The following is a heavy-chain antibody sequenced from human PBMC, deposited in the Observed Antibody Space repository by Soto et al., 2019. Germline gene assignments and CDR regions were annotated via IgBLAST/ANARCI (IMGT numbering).Heavy chain of an antibody. J-gene: IGHJ3*01. CDR3: VKTFYHGGSRAFGV. CDR1: GFTLVEYA. CDR2: IPPDAGPR. Sequence: PGGSLRLSCAASGFTLVEYAMSWVLQAPGKGLEWVSGIPPDAGPRYYADSVRGRFTISRDESTSTLHLQMNGLRAEDTAMYYCVKTFYHGGSRAFGVWGQGTLVTVSS. V-gene: IGHV3-23*01. D-gene: IGHD3-10*01.